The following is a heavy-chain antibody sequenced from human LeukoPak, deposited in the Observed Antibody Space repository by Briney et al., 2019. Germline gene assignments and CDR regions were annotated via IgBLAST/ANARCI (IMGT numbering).Heavy chain of an antibody. CDR2: IGAVATTT. V-gene: IGHV3-23*01. D-gene: IGHD3-16*01. CDR1: GFIFSSYA. CDR3: AHRGNYFDD. J-gene: IGHJ4*02. Sequence: GGSLRLSCAASGFIFSSYAMSWVRQAPGKGLEWVSTIGAVATTTYYADSVKGRFTISRDNSKNTLYLQLNSLRADDTVVYYCAHRGNYFDDWGQGTLVTVSS.